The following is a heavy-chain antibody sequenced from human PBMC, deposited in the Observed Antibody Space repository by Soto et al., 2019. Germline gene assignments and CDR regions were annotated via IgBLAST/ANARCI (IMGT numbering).Heavy chain of an antibody. J-gene: IGHJ5*02. CDR2: ISAYNGKT. Sequence: GAPVKVSCKASGFTFSRYGINWGRQAPGQKLEWLGWISAYNGKTNYAQKIQGRVTMTTDTSTRTAYMELRSLRSDDTAVYYCARSGIVVVPAASGRVNWFDPWGQGTLVTVSS. D-gene: IGHD2-2*01. V-gene: IGHV1-18*01. CDR3: ARSGIVVVPAASGRVNWFDP. CDR1: GFTFSRYG.